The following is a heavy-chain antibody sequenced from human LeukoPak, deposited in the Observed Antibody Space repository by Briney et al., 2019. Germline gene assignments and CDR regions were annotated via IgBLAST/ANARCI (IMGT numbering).Heavy chain of an antibody. V-gene: IGHV1-69*04. CDR2: IIPIFGIA. CDR3: ARLYYYDSSGYLRFDL. J-gene: IGHJ5*02. D-gene: IGHD3-22*01. CDR1: GGTFSSYA. Sequence: EASVKVSCKASGGTFSSYAISWVRQAPGQGLEWMGRIIPIFGIANYAQKFQGRVTITADKSTSTAYMELSSLRSEDTAVYYCARLYYYDSSGYLRFDLWGQGTLVTVSS.